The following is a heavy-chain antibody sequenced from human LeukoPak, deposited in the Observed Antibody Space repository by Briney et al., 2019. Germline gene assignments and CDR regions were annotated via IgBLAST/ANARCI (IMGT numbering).Heavy chain of an antibody. D-gene: IGHD3-22*01. CDR2: FDPEDGET. V-gene: IGHV1-24*01. CDR3: ATAIVVVGHDAFDI. Sequence: ASVKVSCKVSGYTLTELSMHWVRQAPGKGLEWMGGFDPEDGETIYAQKFQGRVTMTEDTSTDTAYMELSSLRSEDTAVYYCATAIVVVGHDAFDIWGQGTMVTVSS. CDR1: GYTLTELS. J-gene: IGHJ3*02.